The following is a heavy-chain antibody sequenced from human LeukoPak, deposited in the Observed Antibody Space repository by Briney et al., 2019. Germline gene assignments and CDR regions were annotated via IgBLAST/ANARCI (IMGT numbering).Heavy chain of an antibody. V-gene: IGHV4-34*01. CDR3: ARGQSFEYQHIYYFDY. Sequence: PSETLSLTCAVYGGSFSGYYWSWIRQPPGKGLEWIGEINHSGSTNYNPSLKSRVTISVDTSKNQFSLKLSSVTAADTAVYYCARGQSFEYQHIYYFDYWGQGTLVTVSS. D-gene: IGHD2-2*01. J-gene: IGHJ4*02. CDR2: INHSGST. CDR1: GGSFSGYY.